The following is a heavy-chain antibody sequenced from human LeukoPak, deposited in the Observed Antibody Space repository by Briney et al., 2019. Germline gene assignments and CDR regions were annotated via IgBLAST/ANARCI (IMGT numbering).Heavy chain of an antibody. CDR3: ATGIVVVITNAEYFQH. V-gene: IGHV1-24*01. CDR1: GYTLTELS. Sequence: ASVKVSCKFSGYTLTELSMHWVRQAPGKGREWMGGFDPEDGETIYAQKFQGRVTMTEDTSTDTAYMELSSLRSEDTAVYYCATGIVVVITNAEYFQHWGQGTLVTVSS. CDR2: FDPEDGET. D-gene: IGHD3-22*01. J-gene: IGHJ1*01.